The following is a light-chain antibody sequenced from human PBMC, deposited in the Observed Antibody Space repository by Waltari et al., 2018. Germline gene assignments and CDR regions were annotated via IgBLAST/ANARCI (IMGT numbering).Light chain of an antibody. J-gene: IGKJ1*01. Sequence: VMTQSPATLSLFPGERAVLSCWASQSIETHLAWFQQKPGQAPRLLISGASTRATNVPTRFSGSGSGTAFTLTISSLQSEDFAVYYCQQYNNWPPWTFGPGTKVEIK. CDR2: GAS. CDR1: QSIETH. V-gene: IGKV3-15*01. CDR3: QQYNNWPPWT.